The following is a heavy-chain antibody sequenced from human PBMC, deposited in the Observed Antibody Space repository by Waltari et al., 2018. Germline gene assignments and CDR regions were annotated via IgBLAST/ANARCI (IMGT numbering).Heavy chain of an antibody. D-gene: IGHD4-17*01. J-gene: IGHJ6*02. CDR3: ARDRGTTVTGDYGMDV. CDR2: ITSSSSFI. Sequence: EVQLVESGGGLVKPGGPLRLSCAASGFTFDTYSMNWVRQAPGKGLEWVSSITSSSSFIYYANSVKGRFTISRDNAENSLYLQMNSLRAEDTAVYYCARDRGTTVTGDYGMDVWGQGTTVTVSS. V-gene: IGHV3-21*01. CDR1: GFTFDTYS.